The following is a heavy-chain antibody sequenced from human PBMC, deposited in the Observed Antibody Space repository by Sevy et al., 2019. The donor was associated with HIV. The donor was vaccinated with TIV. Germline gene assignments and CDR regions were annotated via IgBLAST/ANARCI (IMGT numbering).Heavy chain of an antibody. D-gene: IGHD3-22*01. CDR2: VSSDGTTR. Sequence: GGSLRLSCAASGFNFSPYAMHWVRQGPGKGLEWVATVSSDGTTRSYVDSIKGRFSLSRDNSKNTLYLQMNNLTPEDTTVYYCAKEGYYSDSRSSEWFDPWGPGALVTVSS. CDR1: GFNFSPYA. J-gene: IGHJ5*02. CDR3: AKEGYYSDSRSSEWFDP. V-gene: IGHV3-30*18.